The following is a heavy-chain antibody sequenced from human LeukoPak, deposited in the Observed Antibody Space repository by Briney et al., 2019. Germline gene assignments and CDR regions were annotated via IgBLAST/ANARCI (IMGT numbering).Heavy chain of an antibody. Sequence: MPSETLSLTCTVSGGSISTFYWSWLRQPPGKGLEWIGYIFHTGHSNHNPSLKGRVTISVDTSKNQFSLNLNSVTAADTAMYYCARHPFSDGFDLWGQGTMVTVS. CDR2: IFHTGHS. CDR3: ARHPFSDGFDL. J-gene: IGHJ3*01. CDR1: GGSISTFY. V-gene: IGHV4-59*08.